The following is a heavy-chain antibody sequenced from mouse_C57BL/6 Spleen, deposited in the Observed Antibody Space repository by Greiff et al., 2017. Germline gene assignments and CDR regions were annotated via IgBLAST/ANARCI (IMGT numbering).Heavy chain of an antibody. D-gene: IGHD4-1*01. V-gene: IGHV1-82*01. CDR3: ARGRDWDSAGFAY. CDR2: IYPGDGAT. J-gene: IGHJ3*01. Sequence: QVQLQQSGPELVKPGASVTISCKASGYAFSSSWMNWVQQRPGKGLEWIGRIYPGDGATNYNGMFKGMAILTADTSSSTAYMQISRLTSEDAAVYFGARGRDWDSAGFAYWGQGTLVTVSA. CDR1: GYAFSSSW.